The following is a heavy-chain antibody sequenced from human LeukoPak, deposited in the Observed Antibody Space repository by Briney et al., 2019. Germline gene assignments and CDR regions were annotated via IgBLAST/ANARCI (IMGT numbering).Heavy chain of an antibody. V-gene: IGHV3-23*01. Sequence: GGSLRLSCAASGFTFSSYSMIWVRQAPGKGLEWVSAISGSGGSTYYADSVKGRFTISRDNSKNTLYLQMNSLRAEDTAVYYCAKAKTPKYSSGWYAPNYYYYYMDVWGKGTTVTISS. CDR2: ISGSGGST. J-gene: IGHJ6*03. D-gene: IGHD6-19*01. CDR3: AKAKTPKYSSGWYAPNYYYYYMDV. CDR1: GFTFSSYS.